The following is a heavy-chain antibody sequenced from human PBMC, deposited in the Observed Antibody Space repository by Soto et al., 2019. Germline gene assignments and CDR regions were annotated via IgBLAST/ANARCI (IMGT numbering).Heavy chain of an antibody. CDR3: SRAKVVPAAMIDYYYGMDV. V-gene: IGHV3-33*01. CDR2: IWYDGSNK. Sequence: GGSLRLSCAASGFTFSSYGMHWVRQAPGKGLEWVEVIWYDGSNKYYADFVKGRFTISIDNSKNTLYLQMISLRSEDTAVYYCSRAKVVPAAMIDYYYGMDVWGQGTTVTVSS. CDR1: GFTFSSYG. J-gene: IGHJ6*02. D-gene: IGHD2-2*01.